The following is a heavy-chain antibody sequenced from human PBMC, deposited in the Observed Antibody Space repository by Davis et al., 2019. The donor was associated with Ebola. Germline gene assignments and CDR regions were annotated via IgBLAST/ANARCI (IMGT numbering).Heavy chain of an antibody. Sequence: ASVKVSCKASGYTFTTYAMNWVRQAPGQGLEWMGWINTNTGNPTYAQGFTGQFVFSLDTSVSTAYLQISSLKAADTAVYYCARAPSRYDSGFYYYGMDVWGQGTTVTVSS. V-gene: IGHV7-4-1*02. CDR3: ARAPSRYDSGFYYYGMDV. CDR2: INTNTGNP. J-gene: IGHJ6*02. CDR1: GYTFTTYA. D-gene: IGHD5-12*01.